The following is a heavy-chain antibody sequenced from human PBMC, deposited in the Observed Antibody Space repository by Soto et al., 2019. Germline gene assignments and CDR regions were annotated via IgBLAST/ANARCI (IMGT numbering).Heavy chain of an antibody. J-gene: IGHJ4*02. D-gene: IGHD3-10*01. CDR2: IYYSGST. CDR1: GGSISRGGSY. Sequence: SETLSLTCTFSGGSISRGGSYWGWIRQHPGKGLEWIGYIYYSGSTYYNPSLKSRLAISVDTSRNQFSLKVSSVTAADTAVYYCARGSMATLYFDYWGQGALVTVSS. V-gene: IGHV4-31*03. CDR3: ARGSMATLYFDY.